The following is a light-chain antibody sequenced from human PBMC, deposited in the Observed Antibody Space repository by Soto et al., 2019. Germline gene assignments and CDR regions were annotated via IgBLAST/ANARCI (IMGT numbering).Light chain of an antibody. CDR1: QSISTW. CDR3: QQYNTYFSLT. J-gene: IGKJ4*01. V-gene: IGKV1-5*03. Sequence: ILIAQSPSFPSASVGDLVTITCPASQSISTWVAWYQQKPGKAPKLLIYKTSSLESGVPSRFRGSGSGTEFTLTISGLQPEDFASYYCQQYNTYFSLTFGGGTKVDIK. CDR2: KTS.